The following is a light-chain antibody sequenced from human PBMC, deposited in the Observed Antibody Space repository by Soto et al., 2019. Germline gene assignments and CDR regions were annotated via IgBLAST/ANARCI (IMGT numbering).Light chain of an antibody. J-gene: IGKJ5*01. CDR1: QSISTN. V-gene: IGKV3-15*01. Sequence: EIVLTQSPATLSVSPGDGATLSCRASQSISTNLAWYQQKPGQAPRLLIYGASTRPAGIPPRFRGSRSGTEFTLTISSLLSEDFEVYYCQQYDNWPPITFGQGTRLEIK. CDR2: GAS. CDR3: QQYDNWPPIT.